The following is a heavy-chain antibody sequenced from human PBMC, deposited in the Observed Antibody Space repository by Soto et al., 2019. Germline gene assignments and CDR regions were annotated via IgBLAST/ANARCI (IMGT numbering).Heavy chain of an antibody. V-gene: IGHV3-7*01. CDR2: IKPDGSAK. CDR1: VFTFTNSW. J-gene: IGHJ6*04. Sequence: PGGSLRLSCAASVFTFTNSWMTWVRQAPGKGLECVSNIKPDGSAKNYVDSMKGRIAISRANAKNSLYLQMKSRRVEYKAMYYCARDSHYDNYDCWGKGATVTASS. CDR3: ARDSHYDNYDC. D-gene: IGHD3-9*01.